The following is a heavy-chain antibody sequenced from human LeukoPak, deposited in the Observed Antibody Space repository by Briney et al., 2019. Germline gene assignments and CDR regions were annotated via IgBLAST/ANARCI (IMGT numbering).Heavy chain of an antibody. CDR3: ARHSGGLTGTTDWFDP. D-gene: IGHD1-14*01. CDR1: GGPISSSSYY. CDR2: IYYSGNT. Sequence: PSETLSLTCTVSGGPISSSSYYWGWIRQPPGNGREWIGSIYYSGNTYYSPSLKSRLTISVDTSKNQFSLKVNSVTAADTAVYYCARHSGGLTGTTDWFDPWGQGTVVTVSS. J-gene: IGHJ5*02. V-gene: IGHV4-39*01.